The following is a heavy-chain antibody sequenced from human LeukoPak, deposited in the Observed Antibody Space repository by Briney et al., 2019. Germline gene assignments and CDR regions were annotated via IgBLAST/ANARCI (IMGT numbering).Heavy chain of an antibody. Sequence: ASETLSLTCTVSGGSISSSSYYWGWIRQPPGKGLEWIGSIYYSGSTYYNPSLKSRVAISVDTSNNEFSLKLNSVTAADTAVYYCARTYDSPGYYSPDYYYMDVWGKGTTVTISS. CDR1: GGSISSSSYY. V-gene: IGHV4-39*07. D-gene: IGHD3-22*01. J-gene: IGHJ6*03. CDR2: IYYSGST. CDR3: ARTYDSPGYYSPDYYYMDV.